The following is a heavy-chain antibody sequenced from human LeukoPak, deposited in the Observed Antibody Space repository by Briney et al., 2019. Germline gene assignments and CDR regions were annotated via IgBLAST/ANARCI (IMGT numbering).Heavy chain of an antibody. D-gene: IGHD6-13*01. CDR2: FDLEDGEI. CDR1: GYTFTGYY. CDR3: ARWAHGIAAAATFDP. Sequence: ASVKVSCKASGYTFTGYYMHWVRQAPGHGLEWMGGFDLEDGEIIYAQKFQGRVTMTEDTSTDTAYMELRSLRSDDTAVYYCARWAHGIAAAATFDPWGQGTLVTVSS. V-gene: IGHV1-24*01. J-gene: IGHJ5*02.